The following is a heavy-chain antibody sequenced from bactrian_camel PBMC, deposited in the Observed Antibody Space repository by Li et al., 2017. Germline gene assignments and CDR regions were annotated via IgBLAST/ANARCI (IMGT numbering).Heavy chain of an antibody. V-gene: IGHV3S53*01. Sequence: HVQLVESGGRSVQAGGSLRLSCTASGYTYSYYCMGWFRQTPGKEREGVAALGSDGRTSYADSVKGRFTLSRDKDKNTVYLQLNSLKTEDTAIYYCARELLPYGLGVFEYGVWGQGTQVTVS. CDR3: ARELLPYGLGVFEYGV. CDR1: GYTYSYYC. D-gene: IGHD5*01. J-gene: IGHJ4*01. CDR2: LGSDGRT.